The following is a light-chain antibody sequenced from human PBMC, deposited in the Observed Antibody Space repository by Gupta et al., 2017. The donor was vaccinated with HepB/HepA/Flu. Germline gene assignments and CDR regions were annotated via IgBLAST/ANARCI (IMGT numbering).Light chain of an antibody. CDR1: SGYGNYK. Sequence: QPVLTQPPSASASLGASVTLTCTLSSGYGNYKVDWYQHRPGKGPRFVMRVGTSRSVGHKGDGSTDPFSVLGSGLNRYLTIKNIPEEDESDYYCGKGHGSGTNFVYVFGTGTKVTVL. CDR3: GKGHGSGTNFVYV. CDR2: VGTSRSVG. J-gene: IGLJ1*01. V-gene: IGLV9-49*03.